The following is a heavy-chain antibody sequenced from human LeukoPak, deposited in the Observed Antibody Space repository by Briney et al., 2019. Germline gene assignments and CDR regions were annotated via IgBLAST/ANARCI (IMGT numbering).Heavy chain of an antibody. CDR1: GITFSSYT. CDR3: AKGGEDGYNYYYYYYYMDV. CDR2: ISWDGGST. D-gene: IGHD5-24*01. V-gene: IGHV3-43*01. Sequence: PGGSLRLSCAASGITFSSYTMHWVRQALGKGLEWVSLISWDGGSTYYADSVKGRFTISRDNSKNSLYLQMNSLRTEDTALYYYAKGGEDGYNYYYYYYYMDVWGKGTTVTISS. J-gene: IGHJ6*03.